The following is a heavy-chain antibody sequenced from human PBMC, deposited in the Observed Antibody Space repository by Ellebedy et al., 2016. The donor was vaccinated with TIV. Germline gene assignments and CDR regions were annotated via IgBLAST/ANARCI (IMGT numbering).Heavy chain of an antibody. V-gene: IGHV4-31*03. Sequence: MPSETLSLTCTVSGGSISSVDYYWSWIRQHPGKGLEWIGYIYYSGSTYYNPSLKSRVTISVDTSKNQFSLKLSSVTAADTAVYYCARGVPSYTSCYVDYWGQGTLVTVSS. CDR2: IYYSGST. D-gene: IGHD2-2*01. CDR1: GGSISSVDYY. J-gene: IGHJ4*02. CDR3: ARGVPSYTSCYVDY.